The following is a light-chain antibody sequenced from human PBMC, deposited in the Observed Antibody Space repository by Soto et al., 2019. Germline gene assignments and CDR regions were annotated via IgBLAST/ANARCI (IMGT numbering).Light chain of an antibody. V-gene: IGKV1-39*01. Sequence: DIQMTQSPSSLSASVGDRVTITCRASQSISSYLNWYQQKPGKAPKLLIYAASGLQSGVPSRFSASGSGTDFTLSISSLQPEDFATYFCQQSYRIPQTFCQGTKLEIK. J-gene: IGKJ2*01. CDR1: QSISSY. CDR3: QQSYRIPQT. CDR2: AAS.